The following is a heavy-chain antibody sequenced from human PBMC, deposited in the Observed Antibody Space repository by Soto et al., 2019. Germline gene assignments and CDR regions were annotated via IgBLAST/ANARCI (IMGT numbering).Heavy chain of an antibody. V-gene: IGHV1-2*04. CDR1: GYTFTGYY. CDR3: ARGGAEYSSSWYLDMRDY. J-gene: IGHJ4*02. D-gene: IGHD6-13*01. Sequence: QVQLVQSGAEVKKPGASVKVSCKASGYTFTGYYMHWVRQAPGQGLELMGRINPNSGGTNYAQKFEGWVHMTRDTNITTAYMERCRLRSDDTAVYYCARGGAEYSSSWYLDMRDYWGQGTLVTVSS. CDR2: INPNSGGT.